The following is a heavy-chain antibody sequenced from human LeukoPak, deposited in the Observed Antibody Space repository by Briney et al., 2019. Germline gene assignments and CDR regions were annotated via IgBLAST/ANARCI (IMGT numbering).Heavy chain of an antibody. CDR1: GGSISSYY. J-gene: IGHJ4*02. V-gene: IGHV4-59*01. Sequence: SETLSLTCTVSGGSISSYYWSWIRQPPGKGLEWIGYIYYSGSTNYNPSLKSRVTISVDTSKNQFSLKLSSVTAADTAVYYCAAIVVVPAAPDYWGQGTLVTVSS. CDR3: AAIVVVPAAPDY. CDR2: IYYSGST. D-gene: IGHD2-2*01.